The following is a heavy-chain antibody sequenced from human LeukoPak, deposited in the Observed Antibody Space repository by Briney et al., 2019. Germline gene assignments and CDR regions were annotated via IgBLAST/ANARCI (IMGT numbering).Heavy chain of an antibody. J-gene: IGHJ6*02. V-gene: IGHV1-2*02. D-gene: IGHD6-6*01. Sequence: ASVKVSCKASGYTFTGYYMHWVRQAPGQGLEWMGWIDPNSGGTNFAQKFQGRVTMTRDTSISTAYMEVTRLRSDDTAAYYCARPSIVGTGYYAMDVWGQGTTVTVSS. CDR2: IDPNSGGT. CDR1: GYTFTGYY. CDR3: ARPSIVGTGYYAMDV.